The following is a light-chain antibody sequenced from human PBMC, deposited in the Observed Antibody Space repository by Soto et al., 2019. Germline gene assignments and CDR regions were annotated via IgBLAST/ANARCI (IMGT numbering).Light chain of an antibody. CDR3: QQYSGSPWT. CDR2: AAS. Sequence: EIVLTQSPGTLSLSPGERATLSCRASQSISSTFLGWYQQKPGQAPRLLIYAASSRATGIPDRFSGSGSGTDFTLTISRLEPEDFAVYYCQQYSGSPWTFGQGTKVDIK. J-gene: IGKJ1*01. V-gene: IGKV3-20*01. CDR1: QSISSTF.